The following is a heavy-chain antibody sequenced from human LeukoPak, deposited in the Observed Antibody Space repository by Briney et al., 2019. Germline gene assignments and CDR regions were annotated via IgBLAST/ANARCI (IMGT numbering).Heavy chain of an antibody. CDR1: GFTFSDYY. J-gene: IGHJ4*02. Sequence: GGSLRLSCAASGFTFSDYYMSWVRQAPGKGLEWVGRIKSKTDGGTTDYAAPVKGRFTISRDDSKNTLYLQMNSLKTEDTAVYYCTTLWELRPFDYWGQGTLVTVSS. V-gene: IGHV3-15*01. D-gene: IGHD1-26*01. CDR2: IKSKTDGGTT. CDR3: TTLWELRPFDY.